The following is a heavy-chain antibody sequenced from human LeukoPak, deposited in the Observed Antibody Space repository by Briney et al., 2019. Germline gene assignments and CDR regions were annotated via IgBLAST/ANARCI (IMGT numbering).Heavy chain of an antibody. D-gene: IGHD1-7*01. V-gene: IGHV1-18*01. CDR2: ISAYNGNT. Sequence: GASVKVSCKASGYTFTSYGISWVRQAPGQGLEWMGWISAYNGNTNYAQKLQGRVTMTTDTSTSTAYMELRSLRSDDTAVYYCARVRNWNYAFGWFDPWGQGTLVTVSS. CDR3: ARVRNWNYAFGWFDP. J-gene: IGHJ5*02. CDR1: GYTFTSYG.